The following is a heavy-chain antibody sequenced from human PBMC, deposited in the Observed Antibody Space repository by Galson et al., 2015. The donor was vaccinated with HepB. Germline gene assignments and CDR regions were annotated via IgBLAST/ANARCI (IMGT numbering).Heavy chain of an antibody. V-gene: IGHV1-3*04. Sequence: SVKVSCKGSGYTFTSFAMHWVRQAPGQRLEWMGWINTGNGNAKYSQSFQDRVTITRDTSATTGYMELTSLRPGDTAVYYCVRVGPGRSLDFWGQGTLVTVSS. J-gene: IGHJ4*02. CDR2: INTGNGNA. CDR1: GYTFTSFA. CDR3: VRVGPGRSLDF. D-gene: IGHD3-10*01.